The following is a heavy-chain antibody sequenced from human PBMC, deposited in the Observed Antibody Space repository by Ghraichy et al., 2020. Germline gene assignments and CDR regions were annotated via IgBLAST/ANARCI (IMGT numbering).Heavy chain of an antibody. CDR3: ARDRNSNYYDY. V-gene: IGHV3-64*02. J-gene: IGHJ4*02. CDR1: GFTFSSFV. CDR2: ISSDGRST. D-gene: IGHD2/OR15-2a*01. Sequence: GESLNISCAGSGFTFSSFVMHWVRQAPGRGLEYVSAISSDGRSTYYADSVKGRFTISRDTSKNMLYLQMGSLRPEDTAVYYCARDRNSNYYDYWGQGTQVTVSA.